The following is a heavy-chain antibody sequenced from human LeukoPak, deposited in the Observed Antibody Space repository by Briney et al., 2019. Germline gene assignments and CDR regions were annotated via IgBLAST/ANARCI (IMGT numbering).Heavy chain of an antibody. Sequence: EASVKVSCKASGYTFKHDDINWVRQAAGQRLEWVGWVNANSGNTGYAQKFQGRVTMTRNTSISTVYMEVNSLTSEDTAVYYCARAPTSVPNYRLDSWGQGTLVAVSS. V-gene: IGHV1-8*01. CDR3: ARAPTSVPNYRLDS. J-gene: IGHJ4*02. CDR2: VNANSGNT. D-gene: IGHD4-17*01. CDR1: GYTFKHDD.